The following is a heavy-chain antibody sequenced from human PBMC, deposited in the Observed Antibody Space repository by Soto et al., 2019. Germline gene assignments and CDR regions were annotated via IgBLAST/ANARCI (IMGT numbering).Heavy chain of an antibody. CDR3: ARDQNYWFDP. J-gene: IGHJ5*02. CDR2: IYYSGST. D-gene: IGHD1-7*01. Sequence: TMSLTCAVYGGSFSGYYWSWIRQPPGKGLEWIGYIYYSGSTYYNPSLKSRVTISVDTSKNQFSLKLSSVTAADTAVYYCARDQNYWFDPWGQGTLVTVSS. CDR1: GGSFSGYY. V-gene: IGHV4-34*09.